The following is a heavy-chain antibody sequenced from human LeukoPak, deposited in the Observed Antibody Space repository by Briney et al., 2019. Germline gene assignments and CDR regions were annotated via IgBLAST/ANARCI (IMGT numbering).Heavy chain of an antibody. Sequence: SETLSLTCTVSGYSISSGYYWGWIRQPPGKGLEWIGSIYHSGSTYYNPSLKSRVTISVGTSKNQFSLKLSSVTAADTAVYYCARDNKRSSPYYYYYMDVWGKGTTVTVSS. CDR1: GYSISSGYY. J-gene: IGHJ6*03. CDR3: ARDNKRSSPYYYYYMDV. D-gene: IGHD6-19*01. CDR2: IYHSGST. V-gene: IGHV4-38-2*02.